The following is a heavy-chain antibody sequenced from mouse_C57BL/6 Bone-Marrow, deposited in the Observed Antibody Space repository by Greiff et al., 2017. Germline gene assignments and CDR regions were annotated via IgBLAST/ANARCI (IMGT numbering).Heavy chain of an antibody. CDR2: IHPNSGST. V-gene: IGHV1-64*01. CDR3: ATYYYGYYAMDY. J-gene: IGHJ4*01. Sequence: VQLQQPGAELVKPGASVKLSCKASGYPFTSYWMHWVKQRPGQGLEWIGMIHPNSGSTNYNEKFKSKATLTVDKSSSTAYMQLSSLTSEDSAVYYCATYYYGYYAMDYWGQGTSVTVSS. CDR1: GYPFTSYW. D-gene: IGHD1-1*01.